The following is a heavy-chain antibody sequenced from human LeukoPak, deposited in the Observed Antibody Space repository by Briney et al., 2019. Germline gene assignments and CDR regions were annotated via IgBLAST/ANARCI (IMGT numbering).Heavy chain of an antibody. Sequence: SVKVSCKASGGTFSSYAISWVRQAPGQGLEWMGRIIPIFGIANYAQKFQGRVTIIADKSTSTAYMELSSLRSEDTAVYYCASLGSSKEWRESFDYWGQGTLVTVSS. CDR3: ASLGSSKEWRESFDY. CDR1: GGTFSSYA. CDR2: IIPIFGIA. D-gene: IGHD2-2*01. J-gene: IGHJ4*02. V-gene: IGHV1-69*04.